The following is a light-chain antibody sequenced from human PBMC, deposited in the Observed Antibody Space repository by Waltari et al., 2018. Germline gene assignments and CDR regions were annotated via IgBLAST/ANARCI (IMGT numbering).Light chain of an antibody. CDR2: GAS. J-gene: IGKJ1*01. CDR3: QQYNLWPWT. CDR1: QSVGTK. V-gene: IGKV3-15*01. Sequence: EIVMTQSPVPLSVSPGERATLSCRASQSVGTKLAWYQHKPGQDPRLLIYGASTRATGIAARFSGSGSGTEFTLTISSLQSEDFAIYYCQQYNLWPWTFDQGTKVDIK.